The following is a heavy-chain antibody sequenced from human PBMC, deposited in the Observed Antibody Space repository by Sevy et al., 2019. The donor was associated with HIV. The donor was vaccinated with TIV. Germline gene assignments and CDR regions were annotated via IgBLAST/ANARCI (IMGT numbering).Heavy chain of an antibody. Sequence: SETLSLTCTVSGGSISSYYWSWIRQPPGKGLEWIGYIYYSGSTNYNPSLKSRVTISVDTSKNQFSLKLSSVTAADTAMYYCARVLFWGGYYSYYFDYWGQGTLVTVSS. CDR1: GGSISSYY. V-gene: IGHV4-59*01. J-gene: IGHJ4*02. CDR3: ARVLFWGGYYSYYFDY. CDR2: IYYSGST. D-gene: IGHD3-3*01.